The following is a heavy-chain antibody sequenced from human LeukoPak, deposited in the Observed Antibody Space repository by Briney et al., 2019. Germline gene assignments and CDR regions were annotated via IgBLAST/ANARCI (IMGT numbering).Heavy chain of an antibody. CDR2: INHSGST. V-gene: IGHV4-34*01. J-gene: IGHJ4*02. D-gene: IGHD3-10*01. CDR3: ARVPTGERSSFDY. CDR1: GGSFSGYY. Sequence: SEILSVTCAVYGGSFSGYYWSWIRQPLGKGLEWIGEINHSGSTNYNPSLKSRVTISVDTSKNQFSLKLSSVTAADTAVYYCARVPTGERSSFDYWGQGTLVTVSS.